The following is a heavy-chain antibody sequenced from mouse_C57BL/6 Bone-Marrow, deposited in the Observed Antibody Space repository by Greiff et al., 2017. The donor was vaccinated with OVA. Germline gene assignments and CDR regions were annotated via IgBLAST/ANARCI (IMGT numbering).Heavy chain of an antibody. Sequence: EVMLVESGPGLVKPSQSLSLTCTVTGYSITSDYAWNWIRQFPGNKLEWMGYISYSGSTSYNPSLKSRISITRDTSKNQFFLQLNSVTTEDTATYYCARKGYDYEYYFDYWGQGTTRTVSS. D-gene: IGHD2-4*01. CDR1: GYSITSDYA. CDR3: ARKGYDYEYYFDY. J-gene: IGHJ2*01. CDR2: ISYSGST. V-gene: IGHV3-2*02.